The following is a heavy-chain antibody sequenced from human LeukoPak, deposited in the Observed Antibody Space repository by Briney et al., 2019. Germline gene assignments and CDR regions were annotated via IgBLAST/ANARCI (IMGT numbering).Heavy chain of an antibody. CDR2: IYYSGST. J-gene: IGHJ4*02. Sequence: SETLSLTCTVSGGSISSYHWSWIRQPPGKGLEWIGYIYYSGSTNYNPSLWSRVTISVDTSKNQFSLKLNSVTAADTAVYYCARRPSGSYRLDYWGQGTLVTVPS. CDR1: GGSISSYH. D-gene: IGHD3-10*01. V-gene: IGHV4-59*01. CDR3: ARRPSGSYRLDY.